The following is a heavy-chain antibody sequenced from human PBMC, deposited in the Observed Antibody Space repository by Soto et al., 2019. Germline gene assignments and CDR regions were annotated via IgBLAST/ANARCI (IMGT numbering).Heavy chain of an antibody. Sequence: QVQLVESGAEVKKPGASVKVSCKASGYTFTNYGISWVRQAPGQGLEWMGWISGYNGNTKYAQKFQGRVTMTTDTPTSTAYMDLRSLRSDDTAVYYCARDREYYYDSSGNDYYHYGMDVWCQGTTVTVS. CDR1: GYTFTNYG. V-gene: IGHV1-18*04. CDR3: ARDREYYYDSSGNDYYHYGMDV. D-gene: IGHD3-22*01. CDR2: ISGYNGNT. J-gene: IGHJ6*02.